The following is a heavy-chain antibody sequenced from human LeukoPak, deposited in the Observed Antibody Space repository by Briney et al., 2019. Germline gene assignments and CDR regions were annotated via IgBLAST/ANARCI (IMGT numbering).Heavy chain of an antibody. D-gene: IGHD1-14*01. V-gene: IGHV1-69*04. CDR2: IIPILGIA. Sequence: GASVKVSCKASGGTFSSYTISWVRQAPGQGLEWMGRIIPILGIANYAQKFQGRVTITADKSTSTAYMGLSSLRSEDTAVYYCARDSIASGWFDPWGQGTLVTVSS. J-gene: IGHJ5*02. CDR3: ARDSIASGWFDP. CDR1: GGTFSSYT.